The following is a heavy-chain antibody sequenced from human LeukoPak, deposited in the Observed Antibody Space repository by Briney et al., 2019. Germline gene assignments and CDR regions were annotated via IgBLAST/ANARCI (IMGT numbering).Heavy chain of an antibody. CDR1: GYTFTSYG. J-gene: IGHJ4*02. D-gene: IGHD3-10*01. CDR3: ARDRFLSPFDY. CDR2: ISAYNGNT. V-gene: IGHV1-18*01. Sequence: ASVKVSCXASGYTFTSYGISWVRQAPGQGLEWMGWISAYNGNTNYAQKLQGRVTMTTDTSTSTACMELRSLRSDDTAVYYCARDRFLSPFDYWGQGTLVTVSS.